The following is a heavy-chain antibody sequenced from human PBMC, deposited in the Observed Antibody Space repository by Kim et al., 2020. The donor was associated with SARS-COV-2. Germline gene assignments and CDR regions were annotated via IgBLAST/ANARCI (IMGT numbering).Heavy chain of an antibody. V-gene: IGHV4-59*13. CDR3: ARLAQDRGYNGFDY. Sequence: SETLSLTCSVSGGSISRYDWSWIRQSPGKGLEWIGYMYNGGTTNYNPALKSRVTMSEDTSKNQFSLNLASVTAADTAVYYCARLAQDRGYNGFDYWGQGT. CDR1: GGSISRYD. J-gene: IGHJ4*02. CDR2: MYNGGTT. D-gene: IGHD3-22*01.